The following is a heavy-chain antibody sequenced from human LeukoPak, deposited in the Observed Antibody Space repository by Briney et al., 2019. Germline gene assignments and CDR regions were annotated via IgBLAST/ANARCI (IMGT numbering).Heavy chain of an antibody. Sequence: ASVKVSCKASGYTFTSYDINWVRQATGQGLEWMGWMNPNSGNTGYAQKFQGRVTMTRDMSTSTVYMELSSLRSEDTAVYYCARGAPVVLMVYANRDAFDIWGQGTMVTVSS. CDR1: GYTFTSYD. CDR3: ARGAPVVLMVYANRDAFDI. V-gene: IGHV1-8*02. CDR2: MNPNSGNT. J-gene: IGHJ3*02. D-gene: IGHD2-8*01.